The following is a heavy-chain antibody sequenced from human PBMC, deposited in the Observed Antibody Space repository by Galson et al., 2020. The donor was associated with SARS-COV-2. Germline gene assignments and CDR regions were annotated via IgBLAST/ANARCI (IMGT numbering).Heavy chain of an antibody. CDR1: GFTFSDYY. Sequence: GESLKISCAASGFTFSDYYMSWIRQAPGKGLEWVSYISSSGSTIYYADSVKGRFTISRDNAKNSLYLQMNSLRAEDTAVYYCAREDIVVVPAAMEVSQSPPGYYYYGMDVWGQGTTVTVSS. D-gene: IGHD2-2*01. CDR3: AREDIVVVPAAMEVSQSPPGYYYYGMDV. V-gene: IGHV3-11*01. CDR2: ISSSGSTI. J-gene: IGHJ6*02.